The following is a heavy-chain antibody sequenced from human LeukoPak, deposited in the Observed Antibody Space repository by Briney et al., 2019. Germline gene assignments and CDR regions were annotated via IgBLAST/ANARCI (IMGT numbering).Heavy chain of an antibody. J-gene: IGHJ4*02. D-gene: IGHD1-26*01. CDR2: IYYSGST. Sequence: SEALSLTCTVSGGSISSYYWSWIRQPPGKGLEWIGYIYYSGSTNYNPSLKSRVTISVDTSKNQFSLKLSSVTAADTAVYYCARSGSGSYYHYFDYWGQGTLVTVSS. V-gene: IGHV4-59*01. CDR1: GGSISSYY. CDR3: ARSGSGSYYHYFDY.